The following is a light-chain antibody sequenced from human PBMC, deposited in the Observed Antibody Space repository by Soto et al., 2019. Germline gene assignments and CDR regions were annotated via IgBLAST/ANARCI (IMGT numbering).Light chain of an antibody. CDR1: ENSNIY. CDR2: AAS. Sequence: HMTQSPSSLSASVGYIVTITWRASENSNIYVNWYQQSPGKAPKILIFAASSLQSGVPSRFSGSGSGTDFTLTIISLQPEDVTTYYCQKDNCDPSTFGEGTKVDIK. J-gene: IGKJ1*01. V-gene: IGKV1-39*01. CDR3: QKDNCDPST.